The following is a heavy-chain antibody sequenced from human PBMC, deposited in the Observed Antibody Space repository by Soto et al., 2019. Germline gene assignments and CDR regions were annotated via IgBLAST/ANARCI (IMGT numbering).Heavy chain of an antibody. CDR2: ISAYNGDT. V-gene: IGHV1-18*01. D-gene: IGHD6-19*01. J-gene: IGHJ6*03. CDR3: ARDRGVAPPVAGNTHYYYYMDV. CDR1: GYSFTNYG. Sequence: QDQLVQSGGEVKKPGASVKVSCKASGYSFTNYGITWVRQAPGQGFEWMGWISAYNGDTNYAQKLQGRGTRTTDASTSTAYLELRSLRSDDTAVYYCARDRGVAPPVAGNTHYYYYMDVWGKGTTVTVSS.